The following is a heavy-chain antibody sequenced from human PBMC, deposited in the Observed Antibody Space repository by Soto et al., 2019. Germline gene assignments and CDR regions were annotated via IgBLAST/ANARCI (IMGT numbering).Heavy chain of an antibody. V-gene: IGHV3-33*01. CDR2: IWYDGSNK. CDR1: GFTFSSYG. CDR3: ARGGAQDEYGMDV. J-gene: IGHJ6*02. D-gene: IGHD6-25*01. Sequence: GGSLRLSCAASGFTFSSYGMHWVRQAPGKGLEWVAVIWYDGSNKYYADSVKGRFTISRDNSKNTLYLQMNSLRAEDTAVYYCARGGAQDEYGMDVWGQGTTVTVSS.